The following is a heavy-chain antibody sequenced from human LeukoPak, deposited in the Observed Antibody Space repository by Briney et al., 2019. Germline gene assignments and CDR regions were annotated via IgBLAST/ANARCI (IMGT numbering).Heavy chain of an antibody. Sequence: ASVKVSCKASGYTFTGSYMHWVRQAPGQGLEWMGWINPNSGVSNYAQKFRGRVTMTRDTSISTAYMELSRLTSDDTAVYYCARGLITFGGAYDYWGQGTLVTVSS. CDR2: INPNSGVS. J-gene: IGHJ4*02. CDR3: ARGLITFGGAYDY. V-gene: IGHV1-2*02. CDR1: GYTFTGSY. D-gene: IGHD3-16*01.